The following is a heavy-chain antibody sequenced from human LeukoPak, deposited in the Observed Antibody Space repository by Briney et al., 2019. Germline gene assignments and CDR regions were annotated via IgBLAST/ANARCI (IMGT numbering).Heavy chain of an antibody. Sequence: GGSLRLSCAASGFTFSDYSMTWLRQAPGKGLEWLSYISNSGSTVFYADSVKGRFTVSRDNAKRSLYLQIESLRDDDTAVYHCALGTINKDFYFGMDVWGQGTTVTVSS. V-gene: IGHV3-11*01. CDR1: GFTFSDYS. J-gene: IGHJ6*02. CDR3: ALGTINKDFYFGMDV. CDR2: ISNSGSTV. D-gene: IGHD2-8*01.